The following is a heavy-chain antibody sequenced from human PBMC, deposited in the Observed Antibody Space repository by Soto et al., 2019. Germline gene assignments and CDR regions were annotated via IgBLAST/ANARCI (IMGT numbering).Heavy chain of an antibody. V-gene: IGHV3-30-3*01. J-gene: IGHJ6*02. CDR1: GFTFNRFA. CDR2: ISYDGSNK. Sequence: QVHLMESGGGVVQPGKSLRLSCAASGFTFNRFAMHWVRRVPGKGLQWLAVISYDGSNKYYADSVQGRFTVSRDDSQDTLYLQIHSLTSEDTALYYCARDPGYDILTVYPPCCMELWGQGTTVTVSS. CDR3: ARDPGYDILTVYPPCCMEL. D-gene: IGHD3-9*01.